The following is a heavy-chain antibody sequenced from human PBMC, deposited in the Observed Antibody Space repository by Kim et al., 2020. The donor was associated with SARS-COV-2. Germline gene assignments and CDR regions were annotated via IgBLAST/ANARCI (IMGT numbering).Heavy chain of an antibody. CDR3: STHNPKAPGNW. D-gene: IGHD3-9*01. V-gene: IGHV3-23*01. CDR2: ISSNGAGT. Sequence: GGSLRLSCAASGFTFTTYGMNWVRQAPGKGLEWVSTISSNGAGTNYADSVKGRFIISRDNSKNTLYLQMNSLRAEDTAIYYCSTHNPKAPGNWWGQGTLVTVSS. J-gene: IGHJ4*02. CDR1: GFTFTTYG.